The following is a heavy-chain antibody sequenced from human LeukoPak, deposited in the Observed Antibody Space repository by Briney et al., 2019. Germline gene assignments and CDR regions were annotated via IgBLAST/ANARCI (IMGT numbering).Heavy chain of an antibody. J-gene: IGHJ6*02. V-gene: IGHV1-69*04. CDR3: ASGLGFCSGSDCTNLVKDYYYGMNV. Sequence: ASVKVSCKASGGSFSNYAFSWVRQAPGQGLEWMGRITPIVDIATYIQKFQGRVAITANKFTSTAYMELSSLTSEDTAVYYCASGLGFCSGSDCTNLVKDYYYGMNVWGQGTTVTVSS. CDR2: ITPIVDIA. CDR1: GGSFSNYA. D-gene: IGHD2-15*01.